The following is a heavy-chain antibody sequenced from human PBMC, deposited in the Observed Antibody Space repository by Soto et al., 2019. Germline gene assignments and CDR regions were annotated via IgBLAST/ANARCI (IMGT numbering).Heavy chain of an antibody. CDR1: GFSFNTYA. CDR2: TGISGRTT. CDR3: ATGHNTSRSFNY. V-gene: IGHV3-23*01. J-gene: IGHJ4*02. Sequence: GGSLRLSCAASGFSFNTYALSWVRQAPGKGLEWVSTTGISGRTTYYADSVKGRFTVSRDDSQNTLDLQMSSLRAEDTAVYYCATGHNTSRSFNYWGQGTPVTVSS. D-gene: IGHD1-20*01.